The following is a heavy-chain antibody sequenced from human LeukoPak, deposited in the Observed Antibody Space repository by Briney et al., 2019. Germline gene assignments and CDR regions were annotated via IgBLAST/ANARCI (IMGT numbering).Heavy chain of an antibody. CDR1: GFTVSSND. Sequence: GGSLRLSCAVSGFTVSSNDMGWVRQAPGKGLEWVSVIYGGDDTYYADSVKGRFSISRDNSKNTLHLQMNFLRAEDTAVYYCARDFFGGRRSGPGSFDYWGQGTLVTVSS. CDR2: IYGGDDT. V-gene: IGHV3-66*01. J-gene: IGHJ4*02. D-gene: IGHD3-3*01. CDR3: ARDFFGGRRSGPGSFDY.